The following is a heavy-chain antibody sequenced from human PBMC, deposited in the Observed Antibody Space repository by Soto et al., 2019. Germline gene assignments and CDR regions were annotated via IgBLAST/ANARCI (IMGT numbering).Heavy chain of an antibody. CDR2: IDWDDDK. CDR3: ARMQRGYSGYDYYYYPYYMDV. J-gene: IGHJ6*03. Sequence: SGPTLVNPTQTLTLTCTFSGFSLSTSGMCVSWIRQPPGKALEWLARIDWDDDKYYSTSLKTRLTISKDTSKNQVVLTMTNMDPVDTATYYFARMQRGYSGYDYYYYPYYMDVRGKGTTVTVSS. V-gene: IGHV2-70*11. CDR1: GFSLSTSGMC. D-gene: IGHD5-12*01.